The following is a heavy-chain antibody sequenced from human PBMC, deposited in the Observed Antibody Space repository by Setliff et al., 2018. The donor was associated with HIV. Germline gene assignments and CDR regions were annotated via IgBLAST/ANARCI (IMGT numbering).Heavy chain of an antibody. D-gene: IGHD3-10*01. V-gene: IGHV4-59*12. CDR2: IYNAGRI. J-gene: IGHJ6*02. Sequence: SETLSLTCTVSGASISGFYWSWIRQTPGKGLEWIGTIYNAGRISYNPSLRSRVTFSVDPSQNQFSLILRSVTAADTAVYYCARPGSSSSYYAMDVWGQGTTVTVSS. CDR3: ARPGSSSSYYAMDV. CDR1: GASISGFY.